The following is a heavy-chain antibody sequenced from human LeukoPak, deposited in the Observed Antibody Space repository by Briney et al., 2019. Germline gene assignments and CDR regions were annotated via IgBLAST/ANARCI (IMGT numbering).Heavy chain of an antibody. V-gene: IGHV3-30*02. J-gene: IGHJ4*02. CDR2: IRFDGSIK. CDR3: ARIGYSSSSTDY. Sequence: GGSLRLSCAASGFTFSSYGMHWVRQAPGKGLEWVAFIRFDGSIKYYAESVKGRFTISRDNAKNSLYLQMNSLRAEDTAVYYCARIGYSSSSTDYWGQGTLVTVSS. D-gene: IGHD6-6*01. CDR1: GFTFSSYG.